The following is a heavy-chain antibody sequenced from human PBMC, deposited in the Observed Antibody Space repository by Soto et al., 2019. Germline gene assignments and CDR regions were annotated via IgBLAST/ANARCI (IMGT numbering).Heavy chain of an antibody. D-gene: IGHD6-13*01. CDR2: MNPNSGNT. J-gene: IGHJ5*02. Sequence: ASVKVSCKASGYTFTSYDINWVRQATGQGLEWMGWMNPNSGNTGYAQKFQGRVTMTRNTSISTAYMELSGLRSEDTAVYYCARAYGIAAATSWFDPWGQGTLVTVSS. CDR1: GYTFTSYD. V-gene: IGHV1-8*01. CDR3: ARAYGIAAATSWFDP.